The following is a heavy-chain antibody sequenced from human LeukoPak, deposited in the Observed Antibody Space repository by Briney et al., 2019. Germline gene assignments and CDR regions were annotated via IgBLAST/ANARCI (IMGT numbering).Heavy chain of an antibody. V-gene: IGHV4-34*01. J-gene: IGHJ4*02. CDR2: INHSGST. D-gene: IGHD4-17*01. CDR1: GGSFSGYY. CDR3: ARGLTVTTFFRRYYFDY. Sequence: PSETLSLTCAVYGGSFSGYYWSWIRQPPGKGLEWIGEINHSGSTNYNPSLKSRVTISVDTSKNQFSLKLSSVTAADTAVYYCARGLTVTTFFRRYYFDYWGQGTLVTVSS.